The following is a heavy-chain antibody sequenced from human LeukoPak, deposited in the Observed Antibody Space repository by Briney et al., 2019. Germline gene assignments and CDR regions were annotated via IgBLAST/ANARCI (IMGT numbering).Heavy chain of an antibody. CDR3: ARGRIASGAYYYYMDV. D-gene: IGHD2-21*01. CDR2: IYYSGST. J-gene: IGHJ6*03. Sequence: SETLSLTCTVSGGSISSSSYYWDWIRQPPGKGLEWIGSIYYSGSTYYNPSLKSRVTISVDTSKNQVSLKLSSVTAADTAVYYCARGRIASGAYYYYMDVWGKGTTVTVSS. V-gene: IGHV4-39*07. CDR1: GGSISSSSYY.